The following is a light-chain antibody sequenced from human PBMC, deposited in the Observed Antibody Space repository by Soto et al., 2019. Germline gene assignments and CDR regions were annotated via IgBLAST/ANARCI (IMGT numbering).Light chain of an antibody. Sequence: EIVMTQSPATLSVSPGERATLSCRASQSVSTNLAWYQQKPGQAPRLLIYDASTRATGIPARFSGSGSGTEFTLTISSQQSEYFALYYCQQDTNYYTFGQGTKLEIK. CDR2: DAS. V-gene: IGKV3-15*01. J-gene: IGKJ2*01. CDR3: QQDTNYYT. CDR1: QSVSTN.